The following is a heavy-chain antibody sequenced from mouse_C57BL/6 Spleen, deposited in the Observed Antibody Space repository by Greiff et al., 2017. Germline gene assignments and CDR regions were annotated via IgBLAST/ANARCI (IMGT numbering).Heavy chain of an antibody. CDR2: ICTGGGT. CDR1: GFSLTSYA. V-gene: IGHV2-9-1*01. D-gene: IGHD1-1*01. Sequence: VQLQESGPGLVAPSQCLSITCTVSGFSLTSYAISWVRQTPGKGLEWLGVICTGGGTNYYSALKSRLSISKDNSKSQVFLKMNSLQTDNTARYSCARSTYYGSSYGYFDVWGTGTTVTVSS. CDR3: ARSTYYGSSYGYFDV. J-gene: IGHJ1*03.